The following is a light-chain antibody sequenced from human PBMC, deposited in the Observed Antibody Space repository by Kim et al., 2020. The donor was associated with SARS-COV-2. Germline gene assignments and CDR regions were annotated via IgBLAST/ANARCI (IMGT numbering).Light chain of an antibody. Sequence: DIQMTPSPSTLSASVGDRVTITCRASQSISNWLAWYQQKPGQAPKILIYKASSLQSGVPSRFSGSGSGTEFTLTISSLQPDDFATYYCQQYNSYPWTFGQGTKVDIK. CDR3: QQYNSYPWT. J-gene: IGKJ1*01. CDR2: KAS. V-gene: IGKV1-5*03. CDR1: QSISNW.